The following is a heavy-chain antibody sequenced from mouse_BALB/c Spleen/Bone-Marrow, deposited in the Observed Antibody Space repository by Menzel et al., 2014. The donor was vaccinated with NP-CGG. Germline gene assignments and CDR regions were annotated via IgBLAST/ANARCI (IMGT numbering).Heavy chain of an antibody. Sequence: EVQRVESGGDLVKPGGSLKLSCAASGFTFSSYGMSWVRQTPDKRLEWVATISSGGSYTYYPDSVKGRFTISRDNAKNTLYLQMSSLKSEGTAMYYCARQTYYDYDGYFDYWGQGTTLTASS. CDR1: GFTFSSYG. D-gene: IGHD2-4*01. V-gene: IGHV5-6*01. J-gene: IGHJ2*01. CDR3: ARQTYYDYDGYFDY. CDR2: ISSGGSYT.